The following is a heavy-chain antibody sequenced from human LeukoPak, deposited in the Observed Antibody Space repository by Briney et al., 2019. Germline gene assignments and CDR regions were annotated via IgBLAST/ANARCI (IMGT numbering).Heavy chain of an antibody. J-gene: IGHJ4*02. D-gene: IGHD3-16*02. CDR2: IYHRSGTP. V-gene: IGHV4-4*02. CDR1: GGSINSDDW. CDR3: ARQRGSRLGGLSWFDY. Sequence: PSETLSLTCAVSGGSINSDDWWSWVRQSPGKGLEWIGAIYHRSGTPTYNPSLKSRVTISVDKSKNQFSLNLSSVTAADTAVYYCARQRGSRLGGLSWFDYWGQGTLVTVSS.